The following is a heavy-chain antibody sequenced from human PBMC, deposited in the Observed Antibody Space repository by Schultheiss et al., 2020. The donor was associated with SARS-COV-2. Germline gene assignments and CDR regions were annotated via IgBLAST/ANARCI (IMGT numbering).Heavy chain of an antibody. CDR3: AKTHLAAGNHYYGSGSYSN. D-gene: IGHD3-10*01. Sequence: GGSLRLSCAASGFPFSSHAMNWVRQPPGKGLEWVSAIGNSGDVTYYADSAKGRFTISRDNSNNNIYLQMNSLRAEDTALYYCAKTHLAAGNHYYGSGSYSNWGQGTLVTVSS. CDR2: IGNSGDVT. J-gene: IGHJ4*02. V-gene: IGHV3-23*01. CDR1: GFPFSSHA.